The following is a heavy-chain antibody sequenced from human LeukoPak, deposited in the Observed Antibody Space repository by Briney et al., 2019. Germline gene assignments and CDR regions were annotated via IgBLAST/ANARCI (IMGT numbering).Heavy chain of an antibody. CDR3: ARRSGGDDWYFDL. J-gene: IGHJ2*01. D-gene: IGHD2-21*02. V-gene: IGHV4-59*08. Sequence: PSETLSLTCTVSGGSTSSYYWSWIRQPPGKGLEWIGYIYYSGSTNYNPSLKSRVTISVDTSKNQFSLKLSSVTAADTAVYYCARRSGGDDWYFDLWGRGTLVTVSS. CDR1: GGSTSSYY. CDR2: IYYSGST.